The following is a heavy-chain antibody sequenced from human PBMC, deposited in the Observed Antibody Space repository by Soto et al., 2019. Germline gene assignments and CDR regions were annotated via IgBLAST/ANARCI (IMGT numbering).Heavy chain of an antibody. CDR3: ARVNSGYDAPFDY. D-gene: IGHD5-12*01. Sequence: SETLSLTCTVSGGSISSSSYYWGWIRQPPGKGLEWIGSIYYSGSTYYNPSLKSRVTISVDTSKNQFSLKLSSVTAADTAVYYCARVNSGYDAPFDYWGQGTLVTVSS. CDR2: IYYSGST. V-gene: IGHV4-39*01. CDR1: GGSISSSSYY. J-gene: IGHJ4*02.